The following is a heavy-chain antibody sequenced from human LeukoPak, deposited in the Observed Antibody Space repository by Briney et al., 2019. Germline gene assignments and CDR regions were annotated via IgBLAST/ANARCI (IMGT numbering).Heavy chain of an antibody. Sequence: GGSLRLSCAASGFTFSSNEMNWVRQAPGKGLEWVSYISRSGSTIYYADSVQGRFTVSRDNAKNSLYLQMNSLRAEDTAVYYCARVGDRGLRYGWFDPWGQGTLVTVSS. CDR1: GFTFSSNE. D-gene: IGHD4-17*01. V-gene: IGHV3-48*03. CDR3: ARVGDRGLRYGWFDP. CDR2: ISRSGSTI. J-gene: IGHJ5*02.